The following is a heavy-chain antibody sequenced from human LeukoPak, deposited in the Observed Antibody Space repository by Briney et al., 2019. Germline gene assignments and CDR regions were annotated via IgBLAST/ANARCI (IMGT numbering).Heavy chain of an antibody. D-gene: IGHD6-13*01. CDR3: ARSVPYGTTWYGRSDC. Sequence: GGSLRLSCTASGFPFYSYWMTWVRQTPGKGLEWVANIRHDGSTKYYVDSVKGRFTISRDNAMNSMYLQMDSLRVEDTAIYYCARSVPYGTTWYGRSDCWGQGTQVTVSS. J-gene: IGHJ4*02. V-gene: IGHV3-7*03. CDR1: GFPFYSYW. CDR2: IRHDGSTK.